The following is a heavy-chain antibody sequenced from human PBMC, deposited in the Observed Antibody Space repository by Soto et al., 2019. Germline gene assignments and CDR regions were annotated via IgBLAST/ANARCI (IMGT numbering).Heavy chain of an antibody. CDR3: ARDYGDYGYYGMDV. CDR2: MNPNSGNT. Sequence: QVQLVQSGAEVKKPGASVKVSCKASGYTFTSYDINWVRQATGQGLEWMGWMNPNSGNTGYAQKFKGRVTMTRNTSISTAYMELSSLRSEYTAVYYCARDYGDYGYYGMDVWCQGTTVTVSS. J-gene: IGHJ6*02. CDR1: GYTFTSYD. D-gene: IGHD4-17*01. V-gene: IGHV1-8*01.